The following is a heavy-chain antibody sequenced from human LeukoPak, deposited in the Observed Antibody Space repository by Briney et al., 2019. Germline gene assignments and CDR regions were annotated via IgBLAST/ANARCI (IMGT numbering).Heavy chain of an antibody. CDR3: ARDGSIAAAGTGAFDI. CDR2: ISDDGTRK. Sequence: GRSLRLSCAASGFTFSSYGIHWVRLAPGKGLEWVAVISDDGTRKYYADSVQGRFTISRDNSRNTLYLQMNSLRAEDMAVYYCARDGSIAAAGTGAFDIWGQGTMVTVSS. CDR1: GFTFSSYG. V-gene: IGHV3-30*03. J-gene: IGHJ3*02. D-gene: IGHD6-13*01.